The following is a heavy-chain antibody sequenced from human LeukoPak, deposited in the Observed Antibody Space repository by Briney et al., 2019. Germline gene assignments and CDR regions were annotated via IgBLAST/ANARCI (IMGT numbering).Heavy chain of an antibody. Sequence: ASVKVSCKASGGTFSSYAISWVRQAPGQGLEWMGGIIPIFGTANYAQKFQGRVTITADESTSTAYMELSSLRSEDTAVYYCARGANRITIFGVATQGYYYYYMDVWGKGTTVTVSS. V-gene: IGHV1-69*13. CDR1: GGTFSSYA. CDR3: ARGANRITIFGVATQGYYYYYMDV. J-gene: IGHJ6*03. CDR2: IIPIFGTA. D-gene: IGHD3-3*01.